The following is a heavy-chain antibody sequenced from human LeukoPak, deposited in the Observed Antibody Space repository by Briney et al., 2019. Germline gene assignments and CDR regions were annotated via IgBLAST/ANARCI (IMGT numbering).Heavy chain of an antibody. CDR3: ARGSSGYYYEERGEDAFDI. J-gene: IGHJ3*02. CDR1: GGSISSGGYY. Sequence: SETLSLTCTVSGGSISSGGYYWSWIRQHPGKGLEWIRYIYYSGSTYYNPSLKSRVTISVDTSKNQFSLKLSSVTAADTAVYYCARGSSGYYYEERGEDAFDIWGQGTMVTVSS. V-gene: IGHV4-31*03. D-gene: IGHD3-22*01. CDR2: IYYSGST.